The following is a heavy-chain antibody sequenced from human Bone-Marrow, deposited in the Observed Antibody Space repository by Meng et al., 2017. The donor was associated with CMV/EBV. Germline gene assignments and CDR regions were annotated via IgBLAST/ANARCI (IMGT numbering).Heavy chain of an antibody. V-gene: IGHV1-69*05. D-gene: IGHD3-3*01. CDR2: IIPIFGTA. Sequence: SVKVSCKASGGTFSSYAISWVRQAPGQGLEWMGGIIPIFGTANYAQKFQGRVTITTDESTSTAYMELSSLRSEDTAVYYCARDFWSGRPYYGMDVWGQGPTVTGSS. CDR1: GGTFSSYA. CDR3: ARDFWSGRPYYGMDV. J-gene: IGHJ6*01.